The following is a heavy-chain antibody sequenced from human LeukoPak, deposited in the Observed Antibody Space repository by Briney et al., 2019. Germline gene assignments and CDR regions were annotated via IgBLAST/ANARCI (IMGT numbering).Heavy chain of an antibody. D-gene: IGHD4-17*01. J-gene: IGHJ4*02. CDR3: TRVANGDYFDF. Sequence: PSETLSLTCAVSGGSISSGDYYWSWIRQPPGKGLEWVGYIYFSGYTYYNPSLRSRVSISIDTSKNRFSLNLNSVTAADTAVYYCTRVANGDYFDFWGQGTLVTVSS. CDR1: GGSISSGDYY. V-gene: IGHV4-30-4*01. CDR2: IYFSGYT.